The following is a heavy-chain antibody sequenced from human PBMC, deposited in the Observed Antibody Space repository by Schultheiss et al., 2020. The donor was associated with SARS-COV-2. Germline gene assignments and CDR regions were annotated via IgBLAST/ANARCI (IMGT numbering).Heavy chain of an antibody. CDR1: GYTFTSYG. CDR3: APRGAAAGAQFDY. Sequence: ASVKVSCKASGYTFTSYGISWVRQAPGQGLEWMGWINPNSGGTNYAQKFQGRVTMTRDTSISTAYMELSRLRSDDTAVYYCAPRGAAAGAQFDYWGQGTLVTVSS. CDR2: INPNSGGT. J-gene: IGHJ4*02. D-gene: IGHD6-13*01. V-gene: IGHV1-2*02.